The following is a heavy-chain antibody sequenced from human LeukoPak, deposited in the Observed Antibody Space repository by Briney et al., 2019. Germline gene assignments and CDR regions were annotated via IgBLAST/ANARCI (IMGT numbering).Heavy chain of an antibody. CDR3: ARDQGEYSYGT. CDR2: IIPILGIA. Sequence: SVKVSCTASGGTFSSYAISWVRQAPGQGLEWMGRIIPILGIANYAQKFQGRVTITADKSTSTAYMELSSLRSEDTAVYYCARDQGEYSYGTWGQGTLVTVSS. V-gene: IGHV1-69*04. D-gene: IGHD5-18*01. J-gene: IGHJ5*02. CDR1: GGTFSSYA.